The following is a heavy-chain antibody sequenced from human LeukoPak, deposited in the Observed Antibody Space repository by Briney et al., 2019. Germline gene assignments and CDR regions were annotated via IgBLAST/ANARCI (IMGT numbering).Heavy chain of an antibody. D-gene: IGHD6-19*01. CDR3: ATDRSSGWYLGY. Sequence: ASVKVSCKASGGTFSSYAISWVRQAPGKGLEWMGGFDPEDGETIYAQKFQGRVTMTEDTSTDTAYMELSSLRSEDTAVYYCATDRSSGWYLGYWGQGALVTVSS. V-gene: IGHV1-24*01. J-gene: IGHJ4*02. CDR1: GGTFSSYA. CDR2: FDPEDGET.